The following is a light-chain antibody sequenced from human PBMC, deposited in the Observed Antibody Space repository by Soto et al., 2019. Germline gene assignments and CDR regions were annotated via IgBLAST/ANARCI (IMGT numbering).Light chain of an antibody. J-gene: IGKJ1*01. CDR2: GTS. V-gene: IGKV3-20*01. CDR1: QSVPSTY. CDR3: QQFGNSPWT. Sequence: VFSQSPSILSLSTGERATLSCRASQSVPSTYFAWYQQKAGQPPRLLISGTSNRATGIPDRFSGSGSGTDFTLTISRLEPEDFAVYFCQQFGNSPWTFGQGTKVDIK.